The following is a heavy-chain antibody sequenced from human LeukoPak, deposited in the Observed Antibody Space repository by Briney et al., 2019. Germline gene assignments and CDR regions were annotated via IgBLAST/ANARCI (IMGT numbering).Heavy chain of an antibody. CDR3: ARYSSSWYNWFDP. V-gene: IGHV4-34*01. CDR1: GGSFSGYY. CDR2: INHSGST. D-gene: IGHD6-13*01. J-gene: IGHJ5*02. Sequence: SETLSLTCAVYGGSFSGYYWSWIRQPPGKGLEWIGEINHSGSTNYNPSLKSRVTISVDTSKIQFSLKLSSVTAADTAVYYCARYSSSWYNWFDPWGQGTLVTVSS.